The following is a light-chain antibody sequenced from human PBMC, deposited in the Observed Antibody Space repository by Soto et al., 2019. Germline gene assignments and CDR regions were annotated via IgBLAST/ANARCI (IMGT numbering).Light chain of an antibody. V-gene: IGLV1-51*01. CDR3: GSWDSSMSAYV. J-gene: IGLJ1*01. Sequence: QSVLTHPPSVSSAPGQKVTISFSGSSSDIGGNSVSWYQQLPGTAPKPLIYDDNKRPSGIPDRFSGSKSGTSATLGITGFKTGDEADYYCGSWDSSMSAYVFGTGTKVTV. CDR2: DDN. CDR1: SSDIGGNS.